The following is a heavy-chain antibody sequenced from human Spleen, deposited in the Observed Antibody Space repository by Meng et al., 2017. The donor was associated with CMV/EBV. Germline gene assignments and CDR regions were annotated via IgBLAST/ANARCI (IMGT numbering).Heavy chain of an antibody. Sequence: GGSLRLSCKGSGYSFTSYWIGWVRQMPGKGLEWMGIIYPGDSDTRYSPSFQGQVTISADKSISTAYLQWSSLKASDTAMYYCASSIRVRGEVDYWGQGTLVTVSS. J-gene: IGHJ4*02. CDR3: ASSIRVRGEVDY. CDR2: IYPGDSDT. CDR1: GYSFTSYW. D-gene: IGHD3-10*01. V-gene: IGHV5-51*01.